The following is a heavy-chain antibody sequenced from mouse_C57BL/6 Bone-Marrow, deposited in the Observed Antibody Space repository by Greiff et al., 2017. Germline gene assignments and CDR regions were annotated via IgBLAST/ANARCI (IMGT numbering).Heavy chain of an antibody. CDR1: GYTFTNYW. V-gene: IGHV1-63*01. CDR3: ARSGLRRTGYYFDY. J-gene: IGHJ2*01. Sequence: QVQLKQSGAELVRPGTSVKMSCKASGYTFTNYWIGWAKQRPGHGLEWIGDIYPGGGYTNYNEKFKGKATLTADKSSSTAYMQFSSLTSEDSAIYYCARSGLRRTGYYFDYWGQGTTLTVSS. CDR2: IYPGGGYT. D-gene: IGHD2-4*01.